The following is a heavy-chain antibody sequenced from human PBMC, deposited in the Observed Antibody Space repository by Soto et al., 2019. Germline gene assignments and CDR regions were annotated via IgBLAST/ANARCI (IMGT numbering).Heavy chain of an antibody. CDR1: GYTCTSYG. V-gene: IGHV1-18*01. D-gene: IGHD3-16*01. Sequence: ASVKVSCKASGYTCTSYGISWVRQAPGQGLEWMGWISAYNGNTNYAQKLQGRVTITTDTTTSTAYMELRSLRSDDTAVYSCAIVAPGGLHYYYGMDVWGQGTTVTVSS. CDR2: ISAYNGNT. J-gene: IGHJ6*02. CDR3: AIVAPGGLHYYYGMDV.